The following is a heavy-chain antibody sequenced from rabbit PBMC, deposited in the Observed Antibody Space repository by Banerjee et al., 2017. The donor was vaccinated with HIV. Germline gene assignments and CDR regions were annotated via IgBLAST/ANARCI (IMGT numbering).Heavy chain of an antibody. CDR3: ARGTYIVYYNF. CDR1: GFDLSSYYY. CDR2: IYTSSGNT. V-gene: IGHV1S40*01. D-gene: IGHD7-1*01. Sequence: QSLEESGGDLVKPEGSLTLTCKASGFDLSSYYYMCWVRQAPGKGLEWIACIYTSSGNTWYASWVNGRFIISKTSSTTVTLQMTSLTAADTATYFCARGTYIVYYNFWGPGTLVTVS. J-gene: IGHJ4*01.